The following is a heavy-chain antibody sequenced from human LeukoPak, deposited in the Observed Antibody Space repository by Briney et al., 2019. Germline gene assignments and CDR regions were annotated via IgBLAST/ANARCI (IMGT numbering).Heavy chain of an antibody. CDR1: GGTFSSYA. CDR3: ARGYTIFGVVAFDC. Sequence: ASVKVSCKASGGTFSSYAISWVRQAPGQGLEWMGGIIPIFGTANYAQKFQGRVTITRNTSISTAYMEMSSLRSEDTAVYYCARGYTIFGVVAFDCWGQGTLVTVSS. D-gene: IGHD3-3*01. J-gene: IGHJ4*02. V-gene: IGHV1-69*05. CDR2: IIPIFGTA.